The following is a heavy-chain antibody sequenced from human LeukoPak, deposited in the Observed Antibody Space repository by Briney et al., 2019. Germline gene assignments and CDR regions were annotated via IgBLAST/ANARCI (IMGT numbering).Heavy chain of an antibody. CDR1: GYTFTGSY. CDR2: INPNNGGT. J-gene: IGHJ6*03. V-gene: IGHV1-2*02. CDR3: ASRGGTYPKYYYMDV. Sequence: ASVKVSCKASGYTFTGSYMHWVRQAPGQGLEWMGWINPNNGGTIYAQKFQGRVTMTGATSISTAYMELSSLRSDDTAVYYCASRGGTYPKYYYMDVWGKGTTVTVSS.